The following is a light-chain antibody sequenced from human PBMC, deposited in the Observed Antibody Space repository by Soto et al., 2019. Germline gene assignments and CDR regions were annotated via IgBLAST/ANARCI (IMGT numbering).Light chain of an antibody. J-gene: IGLJ2*01. CDR3: CSYADSDTMI. V-gene: IGLV2-23*01. Sequence: QSALSQPASVSGFPGQSITITCTGTSSNVGSYNLVSWFQQHPGEGPKLVIYEGSRRPSGVSNRFSASKSGNTASLTISGLQAEDDAHYYCCSYADSDTMIFGGGTKLTVL. CDR2: EGS. CDR1: SSNVGSYNL.